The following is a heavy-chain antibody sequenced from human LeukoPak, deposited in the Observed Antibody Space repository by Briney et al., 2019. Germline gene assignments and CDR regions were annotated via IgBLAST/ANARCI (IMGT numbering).Heavy chain of an antibody. CDR1: VFAFSRFA. CDR3: AKDANYYDSSGFFIPFDY. CDR2: ISGNGHQT. Sequence: GGSLRLSCSASVFAFSRFAMTWVRHLPGKGLDWVSTISGNGHQTYYGDSVKGRFSVSRDNSKNILYLQMDSLRADDSALYYCAKDANYYDSSGFFIPFDYWGQGTLVTVSS. J-gene: IGHJ4*02. V-gene: IGHV3-23*01. D-gene: IGHD3-22*01.